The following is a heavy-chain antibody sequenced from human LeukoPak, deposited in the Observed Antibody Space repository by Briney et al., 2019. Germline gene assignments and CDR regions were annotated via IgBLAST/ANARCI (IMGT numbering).Heavy chain of an antibody. CDR1: GFTFSSYS. D-gene: IGHD6-19*01. Sequence: SGGSLRLSCAASGFTFSSYSMNWVRQAPGKGLEWVSSISSSSSYIYYADSVKGRFTISRDNAKNSLYLQTNSLRAEDTAVYYCARDSSGWGDSRYYYYMDVWGKGTTVTVSS. CDR3: ARDSSGWGDSRYYYYMDV. V-gene: IGHV3-21*01. J-gene: IGHJ6*03. CDR2: ISSSSSYI.